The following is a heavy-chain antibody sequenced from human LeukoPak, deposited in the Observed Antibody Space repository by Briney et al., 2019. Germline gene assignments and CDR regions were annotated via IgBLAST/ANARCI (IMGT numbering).Heavy chain of an antibody. J-gene: IGHJ4*02. CDR3: ARDGEDNIGEYQLLSGNYFDY. CDR2: ISSSSSTI. CDR1: GLTFSSYS. V-gene: IGHV3-48*04. D-gene: IGHD2-2*01. Sequence: GGSLRLSCAASGLTFSSYSMNWVRQAPGKGLEWVSYISSSSSTIYYADSVKGRFTISRDNAKNSLYLQMNSLRAEDTAVYYCARDGEDNIGEYQLLSGNYFDYWGQGTLVTVSS.